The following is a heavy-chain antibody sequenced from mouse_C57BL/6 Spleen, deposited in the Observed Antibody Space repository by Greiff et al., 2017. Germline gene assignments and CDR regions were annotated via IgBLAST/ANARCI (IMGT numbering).Heavy chain of an antibody. V-gene: IGHV14-2*01. CDR2: IDPEDGET. CDR1: GFNIKDYY. J-gene: IGHJ4*01. D-gene: IGHD3-2*02. CDR3: AEGTAQARPYAMDY. Sequence: VQLQQSGAELVKPGASVKLSCTASGFNIKDYYMHWVKQRTEHGLEWIGRIDPEDGETIYAPKFQGKATITADTSSNTAYLQLSSLTSEDTAVYYCAEGTAQARPYAMDYWGQGTSVTGSS.